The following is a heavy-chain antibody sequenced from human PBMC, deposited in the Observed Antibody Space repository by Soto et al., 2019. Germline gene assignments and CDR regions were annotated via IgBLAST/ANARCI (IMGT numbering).Heavy chain of an antibody. CDR1: GGTFSSYA. D-gene: IGHD3-22*01. Sequence: SVKVSCKASGGTFSSYAISGVRQAPGQGLEWMGGIIPIFGTANYAQKFQGRVTITADESTSTAYMELSSLRSEDTAVYYCARGTVYYDSSGYAFDIWGQGTMVTVSS. V-gene: IGHV1-69*13. J-gene: IGHJ3*02. CDR3: ARGTVYYDSSGYAFDI. CDR2: IIPIFGTA.